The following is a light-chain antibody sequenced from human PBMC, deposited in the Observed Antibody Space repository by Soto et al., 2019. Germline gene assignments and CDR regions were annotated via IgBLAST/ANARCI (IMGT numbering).Light chain of an antibody. CDR2: GAS. V-gene: IGKV3-20*01. CDR1: QSVSSDY. CDR3: QQYGSSPGYT. Sequence: EIVLTQSPGTLSLSPGERVTLSCRASQSVSSDYLAWYQQKPGQAPRLVIYGASRRATGIPDRFSGSGSGTDFTLTISGLEPEDFAAYFCQQYGSSPGYTFGQGTKLEIK. J-gene: IGKJ2*01.